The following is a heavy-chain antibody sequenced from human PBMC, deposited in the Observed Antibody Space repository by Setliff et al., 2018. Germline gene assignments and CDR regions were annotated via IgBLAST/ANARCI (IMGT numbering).Heavy chain of an antibody. J-gene: IGHJ3*02. CDR2: ISSGGTNI. V-gene: IGHV3-11*04. Sequence: PGGSLRLSCVASGFTFSRYWMSWVRQAPGKGLEWISYISSGGTNIHYGDSVRGRFTISRDNAKNSLYLQMNSLRAEDTAVYYCARDETPQYYDRSGYYPDAFDIWGQGTMVTVS. CDR3: ARDETPQYYDRSGYYPDAFDI. D-gene: IGHD3-22*01. CDR1: GFTFSRYW.